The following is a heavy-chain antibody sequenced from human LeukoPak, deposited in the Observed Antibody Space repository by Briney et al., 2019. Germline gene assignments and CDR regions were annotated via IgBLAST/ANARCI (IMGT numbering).Heavy chain of an antibody. Sequence: GGSLRLSCAASGFTFDDYAMHWVRQAPGKGLEGVSGISWNSGSIGYADSVKGRFTISRDNAKNSLYLQMNSLRAEDTALYYCAKGSGWYSPPFDYWGQGTLVTVSS. CDR3: AKGSGWYSPPFDY. J-gene: IGHJ4*02. CDR1: GFTFDDYA. V-gene: IGHV3-9*01. D-gene: IGHD6-19*01. CDR2: ISWNSGSI.